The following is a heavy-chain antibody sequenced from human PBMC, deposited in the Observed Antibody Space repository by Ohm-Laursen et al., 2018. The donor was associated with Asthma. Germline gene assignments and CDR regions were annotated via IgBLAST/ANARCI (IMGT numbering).Heavy chain of an antibody. CDR3: ARDKIANYGMDV. CDR2: ITWNGGSI. Sequence: SLRLSCTASGFTFDDYAMHWVRQAPGKGLEWASGITWNGGSIAYADSVKGRFTISRDNAKNSLYLQMNSLRAEDTAVYYCARDKIANYGMDVWGQGTTVTVSS. CDR1: GFTFDDYA. D-gene: IGHD2-21*01. V-gene: IGHV3-9*01. J-gene: IGHJ6*02.